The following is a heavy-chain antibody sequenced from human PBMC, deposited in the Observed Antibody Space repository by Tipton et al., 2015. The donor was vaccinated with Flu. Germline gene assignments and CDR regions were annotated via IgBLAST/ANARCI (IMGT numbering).Heavy chain of an antibody. CDR1: GYSISSGYY. V-gene: IGHV4-38-2*01. CDR3: ASHPSSLGAFDS. D-gene: IGHD7-27*01. J-gene: IGHJ3*02. CDR2: IYHSGST. Sequence: LRLSCAVSGYSISSGYYWGWIRQPPGKGLEWIGSIYHSGSTYYNPSLKSRVTISVDTSKNQFSLKLSSVTAADPAVYFCASHPSSLGAFDSWGQGTMVTASS.